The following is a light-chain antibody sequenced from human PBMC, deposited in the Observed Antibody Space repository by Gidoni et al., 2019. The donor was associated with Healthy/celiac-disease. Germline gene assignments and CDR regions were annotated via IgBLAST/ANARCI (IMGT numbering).Light chain of an antibody. V-gene: IGKV1-8*01. CDR2: AAS. CDR1: QGISSY. Sequence: AIRMTQSPSSFSASPGDRVTITCRASQGISSYLAWYQQKPGKAPKLLIYAASTLQSGVPSRFSGSGSGTDLTLTISCLQSEDFATYYCQQYYSYPQTFGQGTKVEIK. J-gene: IGKJ1*01. CDR3: QQYYSYPQT.